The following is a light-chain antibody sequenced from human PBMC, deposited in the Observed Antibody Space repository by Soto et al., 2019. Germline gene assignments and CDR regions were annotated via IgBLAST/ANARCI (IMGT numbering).Light chain of an antibody. Sequence: EIVMTQSPATLSVSPGERATLSCRASQSVSSNLAWYQQKPGQAPRLLIYGASTRATGIPARFSGSGSGTDFTLTISDVQPEDFALYYCHQRQSWPRTFGQGTKVDIK. J-gene: IGKJ1*01. CDR2: GAS. CDR1: QSVSSN. CDR3: HQRQSWPRT. V-gene: IGKV3-15*01.